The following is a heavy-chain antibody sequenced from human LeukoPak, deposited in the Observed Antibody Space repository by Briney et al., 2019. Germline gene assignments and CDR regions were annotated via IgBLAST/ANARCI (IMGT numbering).Heavy chain of an antibody. CDR2: ISVYNGNI. CDR3: ARDTDTDY. J-gene: IGHJ4*02. CDR1: GGTFSSYA. D-gene: IGHD3-9*01. V-gene: IGHV1-18*01. Sequence: ASVKVSCKASGGTFSSYAISWVRQAPGQGLEWMGWISVYNGNIKSAQKFQGRVTMTRDTSTSTVYMELSSLRSEDTAVYYCARDTDTDYWGQGTLVTVSS.